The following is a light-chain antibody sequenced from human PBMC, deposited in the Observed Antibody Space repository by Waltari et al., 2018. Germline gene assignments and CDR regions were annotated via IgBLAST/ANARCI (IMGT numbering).Light chain of an antibody. Sequence: AIHLTQSPSSLSASVGDRITITCRASQGISSALAWYQQKPGESPKFLIYDASSLQSGVPSRFSGSASGTDFTLTITSLQPEDFATYYCQQYYSIPYTFGQGTKLEIK. V-gene: IGKV1-13*02. J-gene: IGKJ2*01. CDR3: QQYYSIPYT. CDR1: QGISSA. CDR2: DAS.